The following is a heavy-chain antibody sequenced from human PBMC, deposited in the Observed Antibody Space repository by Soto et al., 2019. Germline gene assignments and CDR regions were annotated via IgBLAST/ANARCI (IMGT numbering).Heavy chain of an antibody. D-gene: IGHD2-15*01. CDR1: GGTFSSYT. V-gene: IGHV1-69*04. Sequence: SVKVSCKASGGTFSSYTISWVRQAPGQGLEWMGRIIPILGIANYAQKFQGRVTITADKSTSTAYMELSSLRSEDTAVYYCARDCSGGSCYSNGMDVWGQGTTVTVSS. CDR2: IIPILGIA. CDR3: ARDCSGGSCYSNGMDV. J-gene: IGHJ6*02.